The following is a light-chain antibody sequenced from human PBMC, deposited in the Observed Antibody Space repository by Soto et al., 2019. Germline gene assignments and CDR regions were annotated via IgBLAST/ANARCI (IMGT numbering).Light chain of an antibody. CDR2: SNN. CDR1: SSNIGSNT. V-gene: IGLV1-44*01. CDR3: AAWDDSLNGQGV. J-gene: IGLJ2*01. Sequence: QSVLTQPPSASGTPGQRVTISCSGSSSNIGSNTVNWYQQLPGTAPKLLIYSNNQRPSGVPDRFSGSKPGTSASLAISGLQSEDEADYYCAAWDDSLNGQGVFGGGTKLTVL.